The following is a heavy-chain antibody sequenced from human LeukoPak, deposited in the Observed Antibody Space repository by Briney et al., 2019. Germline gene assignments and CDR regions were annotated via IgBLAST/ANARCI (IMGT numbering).Heavy chain of an antibody. Sequence: PGGSLRLSCAASGFTFSSYWMHWVRQAPGKGLVWFSRINSDGSITSYADSVKGRVSISRDNEKNTLYLQMNSLKTEDTAVYYCTSGGLPDSSSWSLYYYYYMDVWGKGTTVTISS. V-gene: IGHV3-74*01. CDR1: GFTFSSYW. D-gene: IGHD6-13*01. CDR2: INSDGSIT. J-gene: IGHJ6*03. CDR3: TSGGLPDSSSWSLYYYYYMDV.